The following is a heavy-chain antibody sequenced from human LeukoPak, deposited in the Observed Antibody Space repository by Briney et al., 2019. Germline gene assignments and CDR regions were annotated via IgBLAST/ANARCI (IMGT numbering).Heavy chain of an antibody. CDR2: TYYRSTWYN. D-gene: IGHD2-2*01. V-gene: IGHV6-1*01. J-gene: IGHJ5*02. Sequence: SQTLSLTCAISGDSVSSNGVTWNWIRQSPSRGLEWLGRTYYRSTWYNDYAVSVRGRITVNPDTSKNQFSLHLNSVTPEDTAVYYCARRLTQYDCFDPWGQGILVTVSS. CDR3: ARRLTQYDCFDP. CDR1: GDSVSSNGVT.